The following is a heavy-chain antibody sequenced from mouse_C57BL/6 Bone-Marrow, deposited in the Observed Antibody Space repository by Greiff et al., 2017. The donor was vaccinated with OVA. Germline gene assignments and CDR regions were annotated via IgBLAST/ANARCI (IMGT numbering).Heavy chain of an antibody. J-gene: IGHJ4*01. Sequence: QVQLQQPGAELVMPGASVKLSCKASGYTFTSYWMHWVKQRPGQGLEWIGAIDPADSYTNYNQKFKGKSTLTVDKSSSTAYMELSSLTSEDSAVYYGARGYGNLYAMDYWGQGTSVTVSA. CDR3: ARGYGNLYAMDY. D-gene: IGHD2-1*01. V-gene: IGHV1-69*01. CDR1: GYTFTSYW. CDR2: IDPADSYT.